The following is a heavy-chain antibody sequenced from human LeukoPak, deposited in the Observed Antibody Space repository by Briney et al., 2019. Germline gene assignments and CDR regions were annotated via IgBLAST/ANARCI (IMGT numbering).Heavy chain of an antibody. CDR1: GFTFTNYW. CDR2: IKQDGSQK. Sequence: GGSLRLSCVASGFTFTNYWMNWVRQAPGKGLEWVASIKQDGSQKSYVDSVKGRFTISRDNAKNSLSLQMDSLRAEDTAVYYCANKPAGFDPWGQGTLVTVSS. J-gene: IGHJ5*02. V-gene: IGHV3-7*01. D-gene: IGHD1-14*01. CDR3: ANKPAGFDP.